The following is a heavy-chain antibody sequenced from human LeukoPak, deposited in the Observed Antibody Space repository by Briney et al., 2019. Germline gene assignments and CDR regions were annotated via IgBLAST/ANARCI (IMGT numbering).Heavy chain of an antibody. CDR3: ARQYYYDSSGYYYFDS. CDR2: IYPGDSDT. D-gene: IGHD3-22*01. Sequence: KPGESLKISCKGSGYSFTSYWIGWVRQMPGKGLEWMGIIYPGDSDTRYSPSFQGQVTISADKSISTVYLQWSSLKASDTAMYYCARQYYYDSSGYYYFDSWGQGTLVTVSS. V-gene: IGHV5-51*01. CDR1: GYSFTSYW. J-gene: IGHJ4*02.